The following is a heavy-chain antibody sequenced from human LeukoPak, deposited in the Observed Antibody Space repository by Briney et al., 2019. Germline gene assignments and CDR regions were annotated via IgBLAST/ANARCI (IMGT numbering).Heavy chain of an antibody. CDR1: GFTFSSYW. J-gene: IGHJ3*02. CDR2: IKQDGREK. Sequence: GGSLRLSCAASGFTFSSYWMSWVRQAPGKGLKWVANIKQDGREKYYVDSVKGRFTISRDNAKNSLYLQMNSLRAEDTAVYYCARAHPLGYCRGGNCYAFDIWGHGTMVTVSS. D-gene: IGHD2-15*01. V-gene: IGHV3-7*01. CDR3: ARAHPLGYCRGGNCYAFDI.